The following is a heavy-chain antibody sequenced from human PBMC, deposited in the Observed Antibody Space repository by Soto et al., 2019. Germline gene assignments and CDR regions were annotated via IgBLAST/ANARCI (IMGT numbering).Heavy chain of an antibody. CDR2: ISSSGSTI. CDR3: ARDQSLDFWSGAQGRNYMDV. V-gene: IGHV3-11*01. D-gene: IGHD3-3*01. J-gene: IGHJ6*03. CDR1: GFTFSDYY. Sequence: GGSLRLSCAASGFTFSDYYMSWIRQAPGKGLEWVSYISSSGSTIYYADSVKGRFTISRDNAKNSLYLQMNSLRAEDTAVYYCARDQSLDFWSGAQGRNYMDVWGKGTTVTVSS.